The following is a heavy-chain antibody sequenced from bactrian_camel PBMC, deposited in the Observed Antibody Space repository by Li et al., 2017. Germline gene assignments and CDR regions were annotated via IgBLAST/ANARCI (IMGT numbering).Heavy chain of an antibody. CDR3: AARDTGLCEIMSAYNYWGQGTRGDGGVMTESPATNGTDITP. J-gene: IGHJ4*01. CDR2: YSYGGRI. D-gene: IGHD1*01. V-gene: IGHV3S53*01. Sequence: QLVESGGGSVQVGGSLKLSCAASGTNVNNVYVGWFRQSPGNEREAVAQYSYGGRIIYADSVKGRFTISYDNAKNTMSLQMNSLKPEDSGMYYCAARDTGLCEIMSAYNYWGQGTRGDGGVMTESPATNGTDITPGARGPRSPSP. CDR1: GTNVNNVY.